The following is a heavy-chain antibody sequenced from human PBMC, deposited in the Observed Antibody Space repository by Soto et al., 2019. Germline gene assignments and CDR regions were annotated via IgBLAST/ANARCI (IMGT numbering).Heavy chain of an antibody. J-gene: IGHJ4*02. D-gene: IGHD5-12*01. Sequence: PSETLSLTCTVSGGSISSSSYYWGWIRQPPGKGLEWIGSIYYSGSTYYNPSLKSRVTISVDTSKNQFSLKLSSVTAADTAVYYCASRGGGWLQSIGAFDYWGQGTLVTVSS. CDR3: ASRGGGWLQSIGAFDY. CDR2: IYYSGST. V-gene: IGHV4-39*01. CDR1: GGSISSSSYY.